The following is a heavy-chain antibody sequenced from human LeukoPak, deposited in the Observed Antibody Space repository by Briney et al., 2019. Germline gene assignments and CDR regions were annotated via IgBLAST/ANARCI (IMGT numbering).Heavy chain of an antibody. CDR3: ARDIAVAGTGFDY. V-gene: IGHV3-30-3*01. D-gene: IGHD6-19*01. CDR2: ISYDGSNK. J-gene: IGHJ4*02. Sequence: GGSLRLSCAASGFTSSSYAMHWVRQAPGKGLEWVAVISYDGSNKYYADSVKGRFTISRDNSKNTLYLQMNSLRAEDTAVYYCARDIAVAGTGFDYWGQGTLVTVSS. CDR1: GFTSSSYA.